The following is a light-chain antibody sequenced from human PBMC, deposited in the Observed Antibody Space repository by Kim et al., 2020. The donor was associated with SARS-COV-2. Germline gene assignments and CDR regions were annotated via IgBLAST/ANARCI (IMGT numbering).Light chain of an antibody. CDR3: HACGSSTVV. J-gene: IGLJ2*01. Sequence: SVSPGQTASITCSGDKFGDKYACWYQQKPGQSPVLVIYQDSERPSAIPERFSGSNSGNTVTLTIIGTQAVDESDYYCHACGSSTVVFGGGTKVTVL. CDR2: QDS. CDR1: KFGDKY. V-gene: IGLV3-1*01.